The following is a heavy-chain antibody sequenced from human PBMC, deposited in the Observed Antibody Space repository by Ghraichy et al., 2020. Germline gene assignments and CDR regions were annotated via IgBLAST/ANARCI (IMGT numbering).Heavy chain of an antibody. J-gene: IGHJ5*02. CDR3: ATRTNSGYSNWFDP. Sequence: ASVKVSCKASGYTFTSYDINWVRQATGQGLEWMGWMNPNSGNTGYAQKFQGRVTMTRNTSISTAYMELSSLRSEDTAVYYCATRTNSGYSNWFDPWGQGTLVTVSS. CDR1: GYTFTSYD. CDR2: MNPNSGNT. D-gene: IGHD3-22*01. V-gene: IGHV1-8*01.